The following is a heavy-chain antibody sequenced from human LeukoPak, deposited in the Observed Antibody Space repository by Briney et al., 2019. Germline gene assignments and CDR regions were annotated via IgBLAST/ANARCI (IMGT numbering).Heavy chain of an antibody. Sequence: ETLSLTCTVSGGSVSSGSYYWSWVRQAPGKGLEWVSVLYSAGSTFYVDSVKGRFTISRDNSKNMLFLQMNSLRVEDTAIYYCAGSPWDGIRGVGLDYLDYWGRGTLVTVSS. D-gene: IGHD1-26*01. CDR1: GGSVSSGSYY. V-gene: IGHV3-53*01. CDR3: AGSPWDGIRGVGLDYLDY. CDR2: LYSAGST. J-gene: IGHJ4*02.